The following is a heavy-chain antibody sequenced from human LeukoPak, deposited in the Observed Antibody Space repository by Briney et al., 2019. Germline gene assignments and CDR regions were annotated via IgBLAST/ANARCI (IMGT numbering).Heavy chain of an antibody. V-gene: IGHV4-4*07. Sequence: PSETPSLTCTVSGGSISNYHWSWIRQPAGKGLEWIGQIHTSGSTNYNPPHKSRVTMSIDTTEDQVSLTIRSVTAADTAFYYCARRDISSGWSFDYWGQGTLVTVSS. J-gene: IGHJ4*02. CDR2: IHTSGST. D-gene: IGHD6-19*01. CDR1: GGSISNYH. CDR3: ARRDISSGWSFDY.